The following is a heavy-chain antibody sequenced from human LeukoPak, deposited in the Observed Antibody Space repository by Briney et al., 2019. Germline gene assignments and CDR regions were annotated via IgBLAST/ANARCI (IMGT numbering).Heavy chain of an antibody. Sequence: SETLSLTCAVYGGSFSGNYWSWIRQPPGKGLERIGEINHSGSTNYNPSLKSRVTISVDTSKNQFSLKLSSVTAADTAVYYCARERGYSGYDYPYYMDVWGKGTTVTVSS. J-gene: IGHJ6*03. CDR1: GGSFSGNY. D-gene: IGHD5-12*01. V-gene: IGHV4-34*01. CDR2: INHSGST. CDR3: ARERGYSGYDYPYYMDV.